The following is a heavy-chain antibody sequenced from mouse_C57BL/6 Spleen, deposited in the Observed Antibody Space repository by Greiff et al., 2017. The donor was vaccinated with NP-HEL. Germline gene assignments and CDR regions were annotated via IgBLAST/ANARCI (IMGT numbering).Heavy chain of an antibody. CDR2: ITYDGSST. Sequence: EVMLVESEGGLVQPGSSMKLSCTASGFTFSDYYMAWVRQVPEKGLEWVANITYDGSSTYYLDSLKSRFIISRDNAKNILYLQMSSLKSEDTATYYCARAKIYYGNYDAMDYWGQGTSVTVSS. V-gene: IGHV5-16*01. CDR3: ARAKIYYGNYDAMDY. D-gene: IGHD2-1*01. CDR1: GFTFSDYY. J-gene: IGHJ4*01.